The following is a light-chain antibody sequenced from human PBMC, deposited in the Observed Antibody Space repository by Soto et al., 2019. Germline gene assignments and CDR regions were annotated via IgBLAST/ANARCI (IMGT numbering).Light chain of an antibody. CDR1: QSVSSY. CDR2: DAS. Sequence: EIVLTQSPATLSLSPGERANLSCRASQSVSSYLAWYQHKPGQAPRLLIYDASNRATGIPARFSGSGSGTDFTLTISNLEPEDFALYYCQQRINWPLTFGGGTKVDIK. J-gene: IGKJ4*01. CDR3: QQRINWPLT. V-gene: IGKV3-11*01.